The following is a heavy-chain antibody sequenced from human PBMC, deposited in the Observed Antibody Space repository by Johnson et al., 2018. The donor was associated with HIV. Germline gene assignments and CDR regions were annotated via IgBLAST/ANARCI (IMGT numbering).Heavy chain of an antibody. Sequence: VQLVESGGGVVRPGGSLRLSCAASGFTFDDHGMSWVRQAPGKGLEWVSGITWNGGSTGYADSVKGRFTISRDNAKNSLYLQMNSLRAEDTALYYCARAIEVVVYAIRGRAFDIWGQGTMVTVSS. CDR2: ITWNGGST. V-gene: IGHV3-20*04. D-gene: IGHD2-8*02. CDR1: GFTFDDHG. CDR3: ARAIEVVVYAIRGRAFDI. J-gene: IGHJ3*02.